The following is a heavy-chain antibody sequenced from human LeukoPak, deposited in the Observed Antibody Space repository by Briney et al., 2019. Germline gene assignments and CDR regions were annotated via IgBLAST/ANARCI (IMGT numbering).Heavy chain of an antibody. V-gene: IGHV4-31*03. CDR3: ARDRPPHYDYVWGSYGDAFDI. J-gene: IGHJ3*02. D-gene: IGHD3-16*01. Sequence: SETLSLTCTVSGGSISSGGYYWSWIRQHPGKGLEWIGYIYYSGSTYYNPSLKSRVTISVDTSKNQFSLKLSSVTAADTAVYYCARDRPPHYDYVWGSYGDAFDIWGQGTMVTVSS. CDR2: IYYSGST. CDR1: GGSISSGGYY.